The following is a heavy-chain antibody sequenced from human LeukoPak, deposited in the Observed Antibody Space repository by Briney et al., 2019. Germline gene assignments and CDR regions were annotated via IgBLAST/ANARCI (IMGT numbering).Heavy chain of an antibody. J-gene: IGHJ4*02. V-gene: IGHV4-59*08. CDR1: GGSISSHY. CDR3: ARQADDSSSSLVYFDY. CDR2: IYYSGTT. Sequence: SETLSLTCAVSGGSISSHYWSWLRQPPGKGLEWIGFIYYSGTTKYNPPLKSRVTISADTSKNQFSLKLSSVTAADTAVYYCARQADDSSSSLVYFDYWGQGTLVTVSS. D-gene: IGHD6-6*01.